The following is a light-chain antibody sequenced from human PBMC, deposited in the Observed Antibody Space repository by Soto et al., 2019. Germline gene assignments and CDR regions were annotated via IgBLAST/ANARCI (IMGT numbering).Light chain of an antibody. CDR2: GNN. CDR3: AAWDGTLNNVL. V-gene: IGLV1-44*01. CDR1: GSSIGTNT. Sequence: QSVLTQPPSASGAPGERGTISCSGSGSSIGTNTVNWYRQLPGTAPKLLIYGNNQRPSGVPDRFSGSKSGTSASLAISGLQSEDEADYYCAAWDGTLNNVLFGGGTKVTVL. J-gene: IGLJ2*01.